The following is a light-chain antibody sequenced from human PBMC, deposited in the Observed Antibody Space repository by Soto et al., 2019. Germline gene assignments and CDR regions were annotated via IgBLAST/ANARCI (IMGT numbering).Light chain of an antibody. V-gene: IGKV3-20*01. Sequence: LTQSPGTQSMNAGERATLSCRASQSVTSSYLAWYQHKPGQAPRLLIYGASSRATGIPDRFSGSGSGTDFTLTISRLEPEDFAVYYCQQYGGSGTFGQGTKG. CDR3: QQYGGSGT. CDR1: QSVTSSY. CDR2: GAS. J-gene: IGKJ1*01.